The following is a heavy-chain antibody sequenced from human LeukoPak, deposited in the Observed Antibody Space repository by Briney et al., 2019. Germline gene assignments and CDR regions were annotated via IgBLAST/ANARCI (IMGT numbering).Heavy chain of an antibody. D-gene: IGHD5-12*01. V-gene: IGHV3-23*01. CDR1: GFTFSSYA. J-gene: IGHJ5*02. CDR3: AKSLLDDSGFDYNWFDP. Sequence: GGSLGLSCAASGFTFSSYAMNWVRQAPGGGLEWVSVISGGGGSTYYADSVKGRFTISRDNSKNTLYLQMNSLRVEDTAVYYCAKSLLDDSGFDYNWFDPWGQGTLVTVSS. CDR2: ISGGGGST.